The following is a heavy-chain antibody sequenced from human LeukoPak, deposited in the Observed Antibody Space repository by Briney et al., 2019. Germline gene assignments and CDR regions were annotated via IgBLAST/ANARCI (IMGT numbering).Heavy chain of an antibody. D-gene: IGHD2-15*01. CDR3: ARPPRRAAHGYFDL. CDR1: GGSISSYY. Sequence: ASETLSLTCTVSGGSISSYYWSWIRQPPGKGLEWIGEINHTGSTNYDPSLKSRVTISVDTSKNQFSLKLSSVTAADTAVYYCARPPRRAAHGYFDLWGRGTLVTVSS. J-gene: IGHJ2*01. CDR2: INHTGST. V-gene: IGHV4-34*01.